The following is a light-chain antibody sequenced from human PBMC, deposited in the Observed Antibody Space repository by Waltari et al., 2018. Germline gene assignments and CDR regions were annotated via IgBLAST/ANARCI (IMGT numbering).Light chain of an antibody. CDR1: SSDIGRYDI. Sequence: QSAQPQTDAVPGSPGQSVPISCNGASSDIGRYDIVSWYHQHPGNAPKLVISDVSQRPSGVSDRFSGSKSGDTASLTISGLQFEDEADYYCCSYAGNYVWVFGGGTRLTVL. CDR2: DVS. CDR3: CSYAGNYVWV. J-gene: IGLJ3*02. V-gene: IGLV2-23*02.